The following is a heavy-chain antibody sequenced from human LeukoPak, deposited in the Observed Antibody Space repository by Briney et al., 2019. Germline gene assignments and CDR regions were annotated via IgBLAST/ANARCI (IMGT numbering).Heavy chain of an antibody. Sequence: GGSLRLSCAASGFTVSSNYMSWVRQAPGKGLEWVSVIYSGGSTYYADSVKGRFTISRDNSKNTLYLKMNSLRAEDTAAYYCARARGYNGSGSCGYNYYYYMDVWGKGTTVPVPS. CDR1: GFTVSSNY. D-gene: IGHD3-10*01. V-gene: IGHV3-53*01. J-gene: IGHJ6*03. CDR3: ARARGYNGSGSCGYNYYYYMDV. CDR2: IYSGGST.